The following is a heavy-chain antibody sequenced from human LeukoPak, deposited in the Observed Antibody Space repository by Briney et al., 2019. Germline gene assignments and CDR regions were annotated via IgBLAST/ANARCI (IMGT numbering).Heavy chain of an antibody. CDR2: ISSSGSTI. J-gene: IGHJ4*02. CDR1: GFTFSDYY. V-gene: IGHV3-11*01. D-gene: IGHD2-21*02. CDR3: ARDLIPGGGDCQGGY. Sequence: GGSLRLSYAASGFTFSDYYMSWIRQAPGKGLEWVSYISSSGSTIYYADSVKGRFTISRDNAKNSLYLQMNSLRAEDTAVYYCARDLIPGGGDCQGGYWGQGTLVTVSS.